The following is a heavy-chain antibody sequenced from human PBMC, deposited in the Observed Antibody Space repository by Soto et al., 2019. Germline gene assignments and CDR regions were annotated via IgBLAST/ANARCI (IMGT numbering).Heavy chain of an antibody. CDR1: GGTFSSYT. Sequence: QVQLVQSGAEVKKPGSSVKVSCKASGGTFSSYTISWVRQAPGQGLEWMGRIIPILGIANYAQKFQGRVTITADKSTSTAYMELSSLRSEDTAVYYCARGGIVVVPAAMEYWGQGTLVTVFS. D-gene: IGHD2-2*01. CDR3: ARGGIVVVPAAMEY. J-gene: IGHJ4*02. V-gene: IGHV1-69*02. CDR2: IIPILGIA.